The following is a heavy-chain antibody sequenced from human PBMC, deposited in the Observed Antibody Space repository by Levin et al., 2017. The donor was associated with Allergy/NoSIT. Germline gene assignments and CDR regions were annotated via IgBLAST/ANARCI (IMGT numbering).Heavy chain of an antibody. J-gene: IGHJ4*02. D-gene: IGHD4-23*01. Sequence: GGSLRLSCAASGFTFSSYAMHWVRQAPGKGLEWVAVISYDGSNKYYADSVKGRFTISRDNSKNTLYLQMNSLRAEDTAVYYCARGDYGGNSGSPDYWGQGTLVTVSS. V-gene: IGHV3-30-3*01. CDR3: ARGDYGGNSGSPDY. CDR2: ISYDGSNK. CDR1: GFTFSSYA.